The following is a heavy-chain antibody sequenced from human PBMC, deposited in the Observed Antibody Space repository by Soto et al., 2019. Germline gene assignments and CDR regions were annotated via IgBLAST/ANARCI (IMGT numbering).Heavy chain of an antibody. CDR1: GFTFSSYA. Sequence: LRLSCAASGFTFSSYAMSWVRQAPGKGLEWVSAISGSGGSTYYADSVKGRFTISRDNSKNTLYLQMNSLRAEDTAVYYCAIVTAMPYYFDYWGQGTPVTVSS. D-gene: IGHD2-21*02. CDR2: ISGSGGST. J-gene: IGHJ4*02. CDR3: AIVTAMPYYFDY. V-gene: IGHV3-23*01.